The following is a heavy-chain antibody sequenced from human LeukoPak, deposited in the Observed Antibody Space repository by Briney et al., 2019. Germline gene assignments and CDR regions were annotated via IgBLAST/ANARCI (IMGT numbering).Heavy chain of an antibody. Sequence: GGSLRLSCAASGFTFSDYYMSWIRQAPGKGLEWVSYISSSGSTIYYADSVKGRFTISRENAKNSLYLQMDSLRAEDTAVYYCARVRGSSMPWAYYDYWGQGTLVTVSS. CDR2: ISSSGSTI. CDR3: ARVRGSSMPWAYYDY. CDR1: GFTFSDYY. J-gene: IGHJ4*02. D-gene: IGHD2/OR15-2a*01. V-gene: IGHV3-11*04.